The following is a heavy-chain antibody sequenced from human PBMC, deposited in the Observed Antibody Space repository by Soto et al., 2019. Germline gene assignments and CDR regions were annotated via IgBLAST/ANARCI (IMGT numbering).Heavy chain of an antibody. J-gene: IGHJ5*02. CDR2: ISHSEST. V-gene: IGHV4-34*01. CDR3: ARGLMIEVGGRRWRWFGP. CDR1: GGSFSGYY. Sequence: QVQLQQWGAGLLKPSETLSLTCAVYGGSFSGYYWSWIHRPPGKGLEWIGEISHSESTNYNPSLKYRRTKAVDPSQNRLSLKLSSVTAADPDVYYCARGLMIEVGGRRWRWFGPWGPGTPVPVSS. D-gene: IGHD3-22*01.